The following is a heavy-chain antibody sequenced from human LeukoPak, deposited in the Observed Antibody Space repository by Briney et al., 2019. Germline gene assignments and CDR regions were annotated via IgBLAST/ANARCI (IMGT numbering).Heavy chain of an antibody. V-gene: IGHV1-69*13. CDR1: GGTFSSYA. J-gene: IGHJ5*02. D-gene: IGHD3-10*01. CDR3: ARDDITMVRGVRENWFDP. Sequence: AASVKVSCKASGGTFSSYAISWVRQAPGQGLEWMGGIIPIFGTANYAQKFQGRVTITADESTSTAYMELSSLRSEDTAVYYCARDDITMVRGVRENWFDPWGQGTLVTVSS. CDR2: IIPIFGTA.